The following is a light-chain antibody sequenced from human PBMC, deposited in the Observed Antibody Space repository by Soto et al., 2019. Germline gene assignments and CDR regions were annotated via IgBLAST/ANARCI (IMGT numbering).Light chain of an antibody. J-gene: IGLJ1*01. CDR2: SNN. V-gene: IGLV1-44*01. CDR3: AAWDDSLNGRYV. Sequence: QSVLTQPPSASGTPGQRVTISCSGDRSNIGSNSVNWYQQLPGTAPKPLIYSNNQRPSGVPDRFSGSKSGTSASLAISGLQSEDEADYYCAAWDDSLNGRYVFGTGTKVTVL. CDR1: RSNIGSNS.